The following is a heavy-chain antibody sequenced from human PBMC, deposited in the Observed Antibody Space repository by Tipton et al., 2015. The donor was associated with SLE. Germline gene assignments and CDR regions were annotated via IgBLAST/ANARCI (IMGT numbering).Heavy chain of an antibody. J-gene: IGHJ6*02. CDR2: MYFSGNT. V-gene: IGHV4-39*07. CDR3: SASLLPLYGMDV. D-gene: IGHD2-15*01. Sequence: TLSLTCTVSGGSISESTYSWDWIRQAPGKGLEWIGSMYFSGNTYYNPFLRSRVTISADTSKNQFSLKLSSVTAADTAVYYCSASLLPLYGMDVWGQGTTVTVSS. CDR1: GGSISESTYS.